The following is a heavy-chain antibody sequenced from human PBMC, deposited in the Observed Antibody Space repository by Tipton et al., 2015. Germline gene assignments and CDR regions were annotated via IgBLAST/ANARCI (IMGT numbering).Heavy chain of an antibody. J-gene: IGHJ4*02. D-gene: IGHD3-22*01. CDR1: GGSISSSSYY. Sequence: TLSLTCTVSGGSISSSSYYWGWIRQPPGKGLEWIGSIYYSGSTYYNPSLKSRVTMSVDTSKNQFSLQLSSVTAADTAVYYCAREGWNSDSSGYDYWGQGTLVTVSS. CDR2: IYYSGST. CDR3: AREGWNSDSSGYDY. V-gene: IGHV4-39*07.